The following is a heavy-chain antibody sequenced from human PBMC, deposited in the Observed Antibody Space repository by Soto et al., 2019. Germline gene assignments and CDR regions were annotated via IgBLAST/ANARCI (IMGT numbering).Heavy chain of an antibody. CDR3: ARAGPVAGTPFDY. V-gene: IGHV1-3*01. CDR1: GYTFTSYA. Sequence: QVQLVQSGAEVKKPGASVKVSCKASGYTFTSYAMHWVRQAPGQRLEWMGWINAGNGNTKYSQKFQGRVTITRDTSASTAYMELSSLYSGDTAMYYCARAGPVAGTPFDYWGQGTLVTVSS. CDR2: INAGNGNT. J-gene: IGHJ4*02. D-gene: IGHD6-19*01.